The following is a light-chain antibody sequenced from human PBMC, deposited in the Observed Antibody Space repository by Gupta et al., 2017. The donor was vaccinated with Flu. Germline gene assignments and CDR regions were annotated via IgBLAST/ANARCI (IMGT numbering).Light chain of an antibody. CDR1: SGSIASNY. J-gene: IGLJ3*02. Sequence: VPISCTRGSGSIASNYVQWYQQRPGSSPTTVIYEDNQRPSGVPDRFSGSIDSSSNSASLTISGLKTEDEADYYCQSYDSSNYWVFGGGTKLTVL. V-gene: IGLV6-57*01. CDR2: EDN. CDR3: QSYDSSNYWV.